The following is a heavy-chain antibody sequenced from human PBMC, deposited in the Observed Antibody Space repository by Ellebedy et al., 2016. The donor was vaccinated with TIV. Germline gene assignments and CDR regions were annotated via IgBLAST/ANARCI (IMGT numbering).Heavy chain of an antibody. J-gene: IGHJ6*02. Sequence: PGGSLRLSCATSGFSVSGMHWVRQAPGKGLEWVAFIRSDATTKYYTDPVRGRFTISRDSSKNTLDLQMNSLKAEDTALYYCVKGAFPVPTVMAVWGQGTMVTVSS. CDR3: VKGAFPVPTVMAV. CDR1: GFSVSG. V-gene: IGHV3-30*02. CDR2: IRSDATTK. D-gene: IGHD4-17*01.